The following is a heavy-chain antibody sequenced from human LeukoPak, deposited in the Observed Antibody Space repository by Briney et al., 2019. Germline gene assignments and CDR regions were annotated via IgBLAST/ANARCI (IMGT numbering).Heavy chain of an antibody. CDR1: EITFSSYW. D-gene: IGHD6-19*01. J-gene: IGHJ3*02. CDR3: ATSQTTSGRYGNAFDI. CDR2: IKQDGSEK. V-gene: IGHV3-7*01. Sequence: PGGSLRLSCTSSEITFSSYWMSWVRQAPGKGLEWVANIKQDGSEKYYVDSLKGRFTMSRDNAKNSLYLQMNSLRAEDTAVYYCATSQTTSGRYGNAFDIWGQGTMVTVSS.